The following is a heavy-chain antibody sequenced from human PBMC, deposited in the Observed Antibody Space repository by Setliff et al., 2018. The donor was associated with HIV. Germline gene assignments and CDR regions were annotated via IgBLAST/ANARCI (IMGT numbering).Heavy chain of an antibody. D-gene: IGHD6-19*01. Sequence: PSETLSLTCTVSGGSISSYYWSWIRQPAGKGLEFLGFFHYRGSPIYNPSLKSRVTLSVKTSKNQFSLNLNSVTAADTAVYYCARNSGLGRYYYYYMDVWGKGTTVTVSS. J-gene: IGHJ6*03. V-gene: IGHV4-59*12. CDR3: ARNSGLGRYYYYYMDV. CDR2: FHYRGSP. CDR1: GGSISSYY.